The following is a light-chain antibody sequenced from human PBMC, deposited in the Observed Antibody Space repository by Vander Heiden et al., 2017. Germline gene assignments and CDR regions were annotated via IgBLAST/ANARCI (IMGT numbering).Light chain of an antibody. CDR2: AAS. Sequence: DIQLTQSPSFLSASVGDRVTITCRDSQGISSYLAWYQQKPGKAPKRLIYAASTLQSGVPSRFSGSGSGTEFTLTISSLQPEDFATYYCQQLNSYPLTFGPGTKVDIK. J-gene: IGKJ3*01. CDR3: QQLNSYPLT. CDR1: QGISSY. V-gene: IGKV1-9*01.